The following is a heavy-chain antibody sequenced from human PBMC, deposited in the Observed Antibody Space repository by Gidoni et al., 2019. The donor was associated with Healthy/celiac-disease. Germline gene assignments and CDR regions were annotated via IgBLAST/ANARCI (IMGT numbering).Heavy chain of an antibody. V-gene: IGHV3-23*01. CDR1: GFTFSSYA. J-gene: IGHJ2*01. CDR2: ISGSGGST. D-gene: IGHD6-19*01. CDR3: AKTSSGWYGTRYFDL. Sequence: EVQLLESGGGLVQPGGSLRLSCAASGFTFSSYAMSWVRQAPGKGLEWVSAISGSGGSTYYADSVKGRFTISRDNSKNTLYLQMNSLRAEDTVVYYCAKTSSGWYGTRYFDLWGRGTLVTVSS.